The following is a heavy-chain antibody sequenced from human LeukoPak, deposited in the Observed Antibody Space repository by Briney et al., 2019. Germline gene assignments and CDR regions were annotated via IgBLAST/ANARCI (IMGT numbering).Heavy chain of an antibody. CDR2: IYYSGST. J-gene: IGHJ4*02. D-gene: IGHD5-12*01. V-gene: IGHV4-59*08. CDR1: GGSFSGYY. Sequence: SETLSLTCAVYGGSFSGYYWSWIRQSPGKGLEWIGSIYYSGSTKYNPSLKSRVTMSVDTSKNQFSLRLSSVTAADTAVYHCARHQSAYGGYSGDPLDYWGQGTLVTVSS. CDR3: ARHQSAYGGYSGDPLDY.